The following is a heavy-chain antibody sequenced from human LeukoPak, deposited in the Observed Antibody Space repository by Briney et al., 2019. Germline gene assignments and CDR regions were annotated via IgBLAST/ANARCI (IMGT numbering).Heavy chain of an antibody. CDR3: ARGRTDYGDYEDAFDI. Sequence: SETLSLTCTVSGGSISSGGYYWSWIRQPPGKGLEWIGYIYHSGSTYYNPSLKSRVTISVDTSKNQFSLKLSSVTAADTAVYYCARGRTDYGDYEDAFDIWGQGTMVTVSS. J-gene: IGHJ3*02. CDR2: IYHSGST. CDR1: GGSISSGGYY. V-gene: IGHV4-30-2*05. D-gene: IGHD4-17*01.